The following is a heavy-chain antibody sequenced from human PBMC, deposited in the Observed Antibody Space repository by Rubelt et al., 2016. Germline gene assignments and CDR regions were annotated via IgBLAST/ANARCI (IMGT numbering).Heavy chain of an antibody. J-gene: IGHJ4*02. CDR2: IYSGGST. D-gene: IGHD7-27*01. CDR1: GFTVSSNY. V-gene: IGHV3-53*01. Sequence: EVQLVESGGGLIQPGGSLRLSCAASGFTVSSNYMSWVRQAPGKGLEWVSVIYSGGSTYYADSVKGRFTISRDNSKNTVYLQMNSRRAEDTAVYYWARRSTGVGFDCWGQGTLVTVSS. CDR3: ARRSTGVGFDC.